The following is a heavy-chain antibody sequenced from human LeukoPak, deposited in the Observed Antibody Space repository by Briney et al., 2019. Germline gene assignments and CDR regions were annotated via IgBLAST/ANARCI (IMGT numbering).Heavy chain of an antibody. J-gene: IGHJ4*02. D-gene: IGHD6-13*01. V-gene: IGHV3-53*01. CDR1: GFTVSSNY. Sequence: GGSLRLSCAASGFTVSSNYMSWVRQAPGKGLEWVSVIYSGGSTYYADSVKGRFTISRDNSKNMLYLQMNSLRAEDTAVYYCARAAAAGVLFFDYWGQGTLVTVSS. CDR2: IYSGGST. CDR3: ARAAAAGVLFFDY.